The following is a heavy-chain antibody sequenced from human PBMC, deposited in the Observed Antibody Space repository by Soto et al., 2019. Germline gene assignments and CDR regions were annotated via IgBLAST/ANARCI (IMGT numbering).Heavy chain of an antibody. CDR1: GYTFTSYG. CDR3: ARRVDNEAAEYFQH. Sequence: ASVKVSCKASGYTFTSYGISWVRQAPGQGLEWMGWISAYNGNTNYAQKLQGRVTMTTDTSTSTAYMELRSLRSDDTAVYYCARRVDNEAAEYFQHWGQGTLVTVSS. J-gene: IGHJ1*01. CDR2: ISAYNGNT. D-gene: IGHD2-8*01. V-gene: IGHV1-18*01.